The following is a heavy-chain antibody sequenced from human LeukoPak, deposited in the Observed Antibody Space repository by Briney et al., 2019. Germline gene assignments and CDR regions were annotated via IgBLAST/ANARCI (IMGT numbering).Heavy chain of an antibody. V-gene: IGHV3-30*02. Sequence: GGSLRLSCAASGFTFSSYGMHWVRQAPGKGLEWVAFIRYDGSNKYYADSVKGRFTISRDNSKNTLYLQMNSLRAEDTAVYYCASAFNDFWSGYGWFDPWGQGTLVTVSS. J-gene: IGHJ5*02. D-gene: IGHD3-3*01. CDR3: ASAFNDFWSGYGWFDP. CDR2: IRYDGSNK. CDR1: GFTFSSYG.